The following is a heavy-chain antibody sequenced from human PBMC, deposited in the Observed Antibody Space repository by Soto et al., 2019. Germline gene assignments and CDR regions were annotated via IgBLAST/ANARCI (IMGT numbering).Heavy chain of an antibody. CDR2: IYYSGST. V-gene: IGHV4-31*03. Sequence: QVQLQESGPGLVKPSQTLSLTCTVSGGSISSGGYYWSWIRQHPGKGLEWIGYIYYSGSTYYNPSLKSRVTISVDTSKTQFSLKLSSVTAADTAVYYCASAAGAVHYDFWSGYYSNWFDPWGQGTLVTVSS. D-gene: IGHD3-3*01. J-gene: IGHJ5*02. CDR3: ASAAGAVHYDFWSGYYSNWFDP. CDR1: GGSISSGGYY.